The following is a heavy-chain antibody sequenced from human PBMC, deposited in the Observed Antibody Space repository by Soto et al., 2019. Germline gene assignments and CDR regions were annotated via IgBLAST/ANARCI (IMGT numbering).Heavy chain of an antibody. CDR3: ARGMTTVTTLDY. CDR1: GGSISSGGYS. CDR2: IYHSGST. V-gene: IGHV4-30-2*01. Sequence: QLQLQESGSGLVKPSKTLSLTCAVSGGSISSGGYSWSWIRQPPGKGLEWIGYIYHSGSTYYNPSLEIRFTISIDRSKNQLSLKLSAVTAADTAVYYCARGMTTVTTLDYWGQGTLVTVSS. D-gene: IGHD4-4*01. J-gene: IGHJ4*02.